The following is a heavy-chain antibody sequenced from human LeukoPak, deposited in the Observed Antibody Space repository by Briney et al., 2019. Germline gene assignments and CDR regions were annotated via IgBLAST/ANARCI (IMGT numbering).Heavy chain of an antibody. D-gene: IGHD2-2*01. J-gene: IGHJ4*02. CDR3: ARDLNNGIVVVPAAILSY. CDR2: ISYDGSNK. Sequence: GRSLRLSCAASGFTFSSYAMHWVRQAPGKGLEWVAVISYDGSNKYYADSVKGRFTISRDNSKNTLYLQMNSLGAEDTAVYYCARDLNNGIVVVPAAILSYWGQGTLVTVSS. V-gene: IGHV3-30*04. CDR1: GFTFSSYA.